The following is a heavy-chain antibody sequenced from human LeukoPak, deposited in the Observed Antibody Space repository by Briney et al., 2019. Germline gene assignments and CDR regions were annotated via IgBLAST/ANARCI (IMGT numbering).Heavy chain of an antibody. CDR1: GYTFTGYY. J-gene: IGHJ4*02. CDR2: INPNSGGT. D-gene: IGHD3-10*01. V-gene: IGHV1-2*02. Sequence: GASVKVSCKASGYTFTGYYMHWVRQAPGQGLEWMGWINPNSGGTNYAQKFQGRVTMTRDTSISTAYMELSRLRSDDTAVYYCARVRSKGGVITNPLGYWGQGTLVTVSS. CDR3: ARVRSKGGVITNPLGY.